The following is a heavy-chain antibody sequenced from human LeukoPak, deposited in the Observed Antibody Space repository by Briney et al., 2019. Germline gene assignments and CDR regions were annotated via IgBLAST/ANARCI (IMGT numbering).Heavy chain of an antibody. CDR1: GFIVSSNS. D-gene: IGHD1-26*01. Sequence: GGSLRLSCAASGFIVSSNSMSWVRQPPGKGPECVSVTYSDGSTYYADSVKGRFTISRDNSKNTLYLQMNSLRAEDTAVYYCAKDRGRDWGQGTLVTVSS. V-gene: IGHV3-53*01. CDR3: AKDRGRD. J-gene: IGHJ4*02. CDR2: TYSDGST.